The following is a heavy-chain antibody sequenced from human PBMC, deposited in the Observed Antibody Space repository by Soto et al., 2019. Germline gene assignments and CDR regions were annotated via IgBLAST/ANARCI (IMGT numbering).Heavy chain of an antibody. CDR2: INPTGGRT. CDR3: ARGPSSGAFDI. J-gene: IGHJ3*02. Sequence: QEQLVQSGAEVRQPGASVKVSCKASGYTFIDYHIHWLRQAPGQGLEWLADINPTGGRTNCAQKFQVSLTVTRDSSTSSVYIELSSLTSEDTAVYYCARGPSSGAFDIWGQGTMGTISA. V-gene: IGHV1-46*01. D-gene: IGHD6-25*01. CDR1: GYTFIDYH.